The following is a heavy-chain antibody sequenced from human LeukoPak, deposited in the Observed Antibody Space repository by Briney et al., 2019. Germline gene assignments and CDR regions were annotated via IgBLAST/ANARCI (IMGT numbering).Heavy chain of an antibody. J-gene: IGHJ4*02. CDR2: IYYSGST. CDR3: ARDGYSYGEAFDY. D-gene: IGHD5-18*01. V-gene: IGHV4-31*03. Sequence: PSETLSLTCTVSGGSISSGGYYWSWIRQHPGKGLEWIGYIYYSGSTYYNPSLKSRVTISVDTSKNQFSLKLSSVTAADTAVYYCARDGYSYGEAFDYWGQGTLVTVSP. CDR1: GGSISSGGYY.